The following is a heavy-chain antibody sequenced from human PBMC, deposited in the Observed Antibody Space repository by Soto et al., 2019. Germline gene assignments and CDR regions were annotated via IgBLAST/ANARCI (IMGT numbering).Heavy chain of an antibody. J-gene: IGHJ6*02. CDR1: GYSFTDYH. CDR3: ARGDSSDCSNGVCPFFYNHAMDV. Sequence: ASVKVSCKASGYSFTDYHIHWVRQAPGQGLEWLGRINPKSGGTSTAQKFQGWVTMTTDTSISTASMELTRLTSDDTAIYYCARGDSSDCSNGVCPFFYNHAMDVWG. V-gene: IGHV1-2*04. D-gene: IGHD2-8*01. CDR2: INPKSGGT.